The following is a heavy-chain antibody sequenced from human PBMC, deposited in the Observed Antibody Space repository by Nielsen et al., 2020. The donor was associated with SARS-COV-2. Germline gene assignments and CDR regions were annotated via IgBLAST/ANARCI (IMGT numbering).Heavy chain of an antibody. J-gene: IGHJ6*02. CDR2: MNPNSGNT. D-gene: IGHD3-9*01. CDR3: ARGRYFDWFSSYYGMDV. V-gene: IGHV1-8*01. CDR1: GYPFTGYD. Sequence: ASVKVSCKASGYPFTGYDIYWVRQATGQGLEWMGWMNPNSGNTGYAQKFQGRVTMTRNTSISTAYMELSSLRSEDTAVYYCARGRYFDWFSSYYGMDVWGQGTTVTVSS.